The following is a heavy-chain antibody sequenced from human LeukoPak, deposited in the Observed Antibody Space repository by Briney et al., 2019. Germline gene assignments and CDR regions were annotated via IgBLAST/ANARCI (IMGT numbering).Heavy chain of an antibody. Sequence: PGRSLRLSCAASGFTFSSYGMHWVRQAPGKGLEWVGRIKSKSDGGTTDYAAPVKGRFTISRDDSKNTLYLQINTLRTEDTAVYYCTTESINLVRGVTDDDYWGQGTLVTVSS. CDR3: TTESINLVRGVTDDDY. CDR2: IKSKSDGGTT. D-gene: IGHD3-10*01. CDR1: GFTFSSYG. J-gene: IGHJ4*02. V-gene: IGHV3-15*01.